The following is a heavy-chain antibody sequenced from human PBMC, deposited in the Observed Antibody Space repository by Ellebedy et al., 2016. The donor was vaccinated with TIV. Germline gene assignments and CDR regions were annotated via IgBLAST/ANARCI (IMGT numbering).Heavy chain of an antibody. D-gene: IGHD1-7*01. Sequence: AASVKVSCKTSGYRFNAYPMHWVRQAPGRSLEWMGMIDPGNDKSKYRESLQGRVSFTTDISARTGFLELTNLTSDDTGVYFCANGNWNYAAHWGQGTLVTVSS. CDR2: IDPGNDKS. CDR1: GYRFNAYP. J-gene: IGHJ4*02. V-gene: IGHV1-3*01. CDR3: ANGNWNYAAH.